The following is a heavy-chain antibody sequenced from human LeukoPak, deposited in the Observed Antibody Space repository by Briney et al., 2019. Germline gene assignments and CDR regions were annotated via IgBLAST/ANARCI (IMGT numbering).Heavy chain of an antibody. CDR2: IYSSGTT. Sequence: PSETLSLTCTVSGGSISSSSFYWGWIRQPPGKGLEWIGSIYSSGTTYYSPSLKSRVTISVDTSKNQFSLKLNSLTAADTAVYYCARVDGYFDYWGQGTLVTVSS. J-gene: IGHJ4*02. D-gene: IGHD5-24*01. V-gene: IGHV4-39*01. CDR3: ARVDGYFDY. CDR1: GGSISSSSFY.